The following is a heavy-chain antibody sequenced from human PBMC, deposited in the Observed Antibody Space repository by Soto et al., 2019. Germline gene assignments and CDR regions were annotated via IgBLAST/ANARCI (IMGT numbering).Heavy chain of an antibody. D-gene: IGHD4-17*01. CDR1: GLNFSRYA. J-gene: IGHJ4*02. V-gene: IGHV3-23*01. Sequence: EEQLLESGGGLVQPGGSLRLSCAASGLNFSRYAMSWVRQAPGKGLEWVSIINPSGDITYYGDSVKGRFTISRDNSKNTLSLQMNSLRAEDTAVYYCAKSLRPSALTTYYLDHRGQGTLVTVSS. CDR3: AKSLRPSALTTYYLDH. CDR2: INPSGDIT.